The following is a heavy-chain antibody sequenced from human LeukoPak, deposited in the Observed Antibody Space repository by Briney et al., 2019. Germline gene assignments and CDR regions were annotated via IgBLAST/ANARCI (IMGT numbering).Heavy chain of an antibody. V-gene: IGHV3-23*01. CDR1: GFTFSSYA. D-gene: IGHD1-26*01. J-gene: IGHJ4*02. CDR3: AKAISGSNAVADY. Sequence: PGGSLRLSCAASGFTFSSYAMSWVRQAPGKGLEWVSAIGGSGGSTYYADSVKGRSTISRDNSKNTLYLQMNSLRAEDTAVYYCAKAISGSNAVADYWGQGTLVTVPS. CDR2: IGGSGGST.